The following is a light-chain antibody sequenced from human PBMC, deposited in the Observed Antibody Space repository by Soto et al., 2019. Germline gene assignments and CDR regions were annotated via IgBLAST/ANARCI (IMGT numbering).Light chain of an antibody. CDR2: GAS. CDR1: QSVSSSY. Sequence: EIVLTLSPGTLSLSTRERATLSCRTSQSVSSSYLAWYQQKPGQAPRLLIYGASSRATGIPDRFSGSGSGTDFTLTISRLEPEDVAVYYCQQYGSSPPITFGQGTRLEIK. J-gene: IGKJ5*01. CDR3: QQYGSSPPIT. V-gene: IGKV3-20*01.